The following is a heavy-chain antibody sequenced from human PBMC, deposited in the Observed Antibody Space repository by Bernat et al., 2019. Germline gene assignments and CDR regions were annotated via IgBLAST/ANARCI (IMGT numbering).Heavy chain of an antibody. D-gene: IGHD3-22*01. CDR3: ARGRDSSGYYSAVDY. CDR1: GGSISSGDYY. J-gene: IGHJ4*02. V-gene: IGHV4-30-4*01. Sequence: QVQLQESGPGLVKPSQTLSLTCTVSGGSISSGDYYWSWIRQPPGKGLECIGYIYYSGSTYYNPSLKSRVTISVDTSKNQFSLRLSSVTAVDTAVYYCARGRDSSGYYSAVDYWGQGTLVTVSS. CDR2: IYYSGST.